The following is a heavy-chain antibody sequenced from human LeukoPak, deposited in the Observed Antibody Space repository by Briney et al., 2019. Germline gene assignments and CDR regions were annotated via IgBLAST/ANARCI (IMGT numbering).Heavy chain of an antibody. Sequence: SETLSLTCTVSGGSISSYYWSWIRQPPGKGLEWIGYIYHSGSTYYNPSLKSRVTISVDRSKNQFSLKLSSVTAADTAVYYCARETAAAGSRDAFDYWGQGTMVTVSA. CDR3: ARETAAAGSRDAFDY. J-gene: IGHJ3*01. CDR2: IYHSGST. V-gene: IGHV4-59*12. CDR1: GGSISSYY. D-gene: IGHD6-13*01.